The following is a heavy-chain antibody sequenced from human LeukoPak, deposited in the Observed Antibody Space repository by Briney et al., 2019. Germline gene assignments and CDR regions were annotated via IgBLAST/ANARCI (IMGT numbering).Heavy chain of an antibody. J-gene: IGHJ4*02. CDR2: IDPGDSDT. V-gene: IGHV5-51*01. D-gene: IGHD3-3*01. CDR1: GYSFTNYW. CDR3: ARQGDYDFWSDYLYYLDY. Sequence: GESLKISCKGSGYSFTNYWIGWVRQMPGKGLEWMGIIDPGDSDTRYSPSFQGQVTISADKSISTAYLQWSSLKASDTAMYYCARQGDYDFWSDYLYYLDYWGQGTLVTVSS.